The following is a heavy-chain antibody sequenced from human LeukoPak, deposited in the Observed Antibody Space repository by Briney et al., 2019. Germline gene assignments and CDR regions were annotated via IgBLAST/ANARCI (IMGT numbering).Heavy chain of an antibody. V-gene: IGHV3-48*01. D-gene: IGHD3-22*01. CDR3: ARGRGDSSGYYAY. J-gene: IGHJ4*02. Sequence: GGSLRLSCAASGFTFNSYGMNWVRQAPGKGLEWVSYISSSSSTIYYADSVKGRFTISRDNAKNSLYLQMNSLRAEDTAVYYCARGRGDSSGYYAYWGQGTLVTVSS. CDR2: ISSSSSTI. CDR1: GFTFNSYG.